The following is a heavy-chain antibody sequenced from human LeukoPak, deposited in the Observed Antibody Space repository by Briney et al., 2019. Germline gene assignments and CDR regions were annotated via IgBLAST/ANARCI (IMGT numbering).Heavy chain of an antibody. CDR2: IWYGGSNK. CDR3: ATTYGGNYDYAFDI. V-gene: IGHV3-33*08. Sequence: GGSLRLSCAASGFTFSSYGMHWVRQAPGKGLEWVAVIWYGGSNKYHADSAKGRFTISRDNSKNTLYLQMNSLRAEDTAVYYCATTYGGNYDYAFDIWGQGTMVTVSS. J-gene: IGHJ3*02. CDR1: GFTFSSYG. D-gene: IGHD4-23*01.